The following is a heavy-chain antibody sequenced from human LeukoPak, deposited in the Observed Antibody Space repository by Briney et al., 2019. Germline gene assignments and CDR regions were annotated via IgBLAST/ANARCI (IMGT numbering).Heavy chain of an antibody. Sequence: GGSLRLSCAASGFTFDDYAMHWVRQAPGKGLEWVSGISWNSGSIAYADSLKGRFTISRDNTKNSLYLQMSSLRAEDTALYYCARHVVAVGFDYWGQGTLVTVSS. D-gene: IGHD3-22*01. CDR1: GFTFDDYA. J-gene: IGHJ4*02. CDR2: ISWNSGSI. V-gene: IGHV3-9*01. CDR3: ARHVVAVGFDY.